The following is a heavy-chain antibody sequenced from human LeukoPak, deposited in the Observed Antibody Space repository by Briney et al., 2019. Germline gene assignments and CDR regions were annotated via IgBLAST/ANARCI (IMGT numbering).Heavy chain of an antibody. CDR3: AIAGEYCPDGSCLSENYYFDY. CDR1: GLTFNNYA. V-gene: IGHV3-23*01. J-gene: IGHJ4*02. Sequence: GGSLTLSCAASGLTFNNYAMPWLPQAPGEGLECVSGISGSGGSTYYSVKGRFTISRDNSKNTVYLQMNSLRAEDTAVYYCAIAGEYCPDGSCLSENYYFDYWGQGTLVTVSS. CDR2: ISGSGGST. D-gene: IGHD2-8*01.